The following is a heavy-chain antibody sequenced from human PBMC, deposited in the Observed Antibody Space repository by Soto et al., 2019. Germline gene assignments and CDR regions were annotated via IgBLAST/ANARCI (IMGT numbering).Heavy chain of an antibody. V-gene: IGHV3-30*18. CDR2: ISYDGSNT. CDR3: AKDSIRQLRRVYDYFYMDV. J-gene: IGHJ6*03. CDR1: GFTFSSYA. D-gene: IGHD2-2*01. Sequence: QVQLVESGGGVVQPGRSLRLSCAVSGFTFSSYAMHWVRQAPGKGLEWVAVISYDGSNTYYADSVKGRFTISRDNSKNTLYLQMNSLRAEDTAVYYCAKDSIRQLRRVYDYFYMDVWGKGTTVTVS.